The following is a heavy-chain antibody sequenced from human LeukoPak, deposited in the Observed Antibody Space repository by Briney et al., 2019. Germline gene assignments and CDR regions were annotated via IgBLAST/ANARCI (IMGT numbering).Heavy chain of an antibody. D-gene: IGHD6-13*01. CDR3: AKNTDSSSRTGGFWYFDL. J-gene: IGHJ2*01. CDR2: VYSGGST. CDR1: GFTVSTNY. V-gene: IGHV3-53*01. Sequence: GGSLRLSCAASGFTVSTNYMSWVRQAPGKGLEWVSVVYSGGSTYFADSVKGRFSISRDNSKNALYLQMNSLRAEDTALYYCAKNTDSSSRTGGFWYFDLWGRGTLVTVSS.